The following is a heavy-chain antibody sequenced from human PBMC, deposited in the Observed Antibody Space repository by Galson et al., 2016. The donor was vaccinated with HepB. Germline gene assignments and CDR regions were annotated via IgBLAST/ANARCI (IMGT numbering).Heavy chain of an antibody. CDR2: ISGYNGNT. Sequence: SVKVSCKASGYTFRNYGISWIRQAPGHGLAWMGWISGYNGNTNYAQKVQGRVTMTTDTSTNTAYMELRRLRSDDTATYFYARDPSCGHKGFFDYWGGGTLVTVSS. CDR3: ARDPSCGHKGFFDY. J-gene: IGHJ4*02. D-gene: IGHD2-2*01. V-gene: IGHV1-18*01. CDR1: GYTFRNYG.